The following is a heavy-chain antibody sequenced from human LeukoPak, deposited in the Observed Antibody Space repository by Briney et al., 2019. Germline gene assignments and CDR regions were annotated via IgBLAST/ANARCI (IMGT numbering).Heavy chain of an antibody. Sequence: ASVKVSCKASGYTFTGYYMHWVRQAPGQGLEWMGWINPNSGGTNYAQKFQGRVTMTRDTSISTAYMELSRLRSDDTAVYYCARAGGLKYYYDSSGYFHWFDPWGQGTLVTVSS. CDR3: ARAGGLKYYYDSSGYFHWFDP. J-gene: IGHJ5*02. CDR2: INPNSGGT. V-gene: IGHV1-2*02. D-gene: IGHD3-22*01. CDR1: GYTFTGYY.